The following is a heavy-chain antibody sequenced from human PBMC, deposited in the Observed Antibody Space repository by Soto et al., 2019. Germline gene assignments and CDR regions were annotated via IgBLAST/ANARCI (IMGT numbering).Heavy chain of an antibody. CDR3: ARDGTNSGYDYVGWFDP. D-gene: IGHD5-12*01. Sequence: QVQLVQSGAEVKKPGASVKVSCKASGYTFTSYGISWVRQAPGQGLEWMGWISAYNGNTNYAQKLQDRVTMTTDTSTSTADMELRSLRSDDTAVYYCARDGTNSGYDYVGWFDPWGQGTLVTVSS. CDR1: GYTFTSYG. CDR2: ISAYNGNT. J-gene: IGHJ5*02. V-gene: IGHV1-18*01.